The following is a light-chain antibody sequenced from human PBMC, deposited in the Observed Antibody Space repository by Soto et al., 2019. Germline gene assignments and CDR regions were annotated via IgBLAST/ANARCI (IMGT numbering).Light chain of an antibody. CDR2: AAS. J-gene: IGKJ4*01. Sequence: DIQMTQSPSSLSASLGDRVTITCRASQGISVYLAWFQQKPGKVPKLLIYAASTLQSGVPSRFSGSGSGTDFTLTISSLQPEDVATYYCQKYNSDPLTFGGGTKV. V-gene: IGKV1-27*01. CDR3: QKYNSDPLT. CDR1: QGISVY.